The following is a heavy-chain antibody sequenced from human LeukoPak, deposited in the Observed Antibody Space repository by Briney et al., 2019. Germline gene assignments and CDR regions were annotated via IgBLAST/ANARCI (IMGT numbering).Heavy chain of an antibody. D-gene: IGHD1-26*01. CDR1: GLTFSNAW. Sequence: GGSLRLSCAASGLTFSNAWMSWVRQAPGKGLEWVGRIKSKTDGGTRDYAAPVKGRFTISRDESKKTLYLQMNSLKTEDTAVYYCTTVWVGAFDIWGRGTMVTVSS. J-gene: IGHJ3*02. CDR3: TTVWVGAFDI. V-gene: IGHV3-15*01. CDR2: IKSKTDGGTR.